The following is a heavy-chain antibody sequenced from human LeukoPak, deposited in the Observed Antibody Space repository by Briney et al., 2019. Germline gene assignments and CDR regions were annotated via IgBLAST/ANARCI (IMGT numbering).Heavy chain of an antibody. J-gene: IGHJ4*02. D-gene: IGHD4-17*01. CDR2: ISSSSSYI. CDR3: ARNRGDPSYFDY. Sequence: GGSLRLSCAASGFTFSSYSMNWVRQAPGKGLEWVSSISSSSSYIYYADSVKGRFTISRDNAKNSLCLQVNSLRAEDTAVYYCARNRGDPSYFDYWGQGTLVTVSS. V-gene: IGHV3-21*01. CDR1: GFTFSSYS.